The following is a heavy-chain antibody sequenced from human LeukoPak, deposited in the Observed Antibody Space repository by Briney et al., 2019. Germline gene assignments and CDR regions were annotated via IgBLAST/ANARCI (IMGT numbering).Heavy chain of an antibody. CDR1: GFTFSSYS. D-gene: IGHD1-1*01. J-gene: IGHJ4*02. Sequence: GGSLRLSCAASGFTFSSYSMNWVRQAPGKGLEWVSTIRSNGDTAYNADSVKGRFTISRDNSKNTLYLQMNSLRVEDTAIYYCAKGQELDDGVFDSWGQGTLVTVSS. CDR2: IRSNGDTA. CDR3: AKGQELDDGVFDS. V-gene: IGHV3-23*01.